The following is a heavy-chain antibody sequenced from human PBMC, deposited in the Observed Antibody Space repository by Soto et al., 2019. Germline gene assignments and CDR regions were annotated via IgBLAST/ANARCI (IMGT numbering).Heavy chain of an antibody. CDR1: GFTFDDYA. CDR2: ISWNSGSI. Sequence: PGGSLRLSCAASGFTFDDYAMHWVRQAPGKGLEWVSGISWNSGSIGYADSVKGRFTISRDNAKNSLYLQMNSLRAEDTALYYCAKDKYGDYDGDSWFDPWGQGTLVTVSS. D-gene: IGHD4-17*01. CDR3: AKDKYGDYDGDSWFDP. V-gene: IGHV3-9*01. J-gene: IGHJ5*02.